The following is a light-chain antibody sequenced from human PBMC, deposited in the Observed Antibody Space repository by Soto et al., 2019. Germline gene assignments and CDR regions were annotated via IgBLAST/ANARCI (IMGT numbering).Light chain of an antibody. V-gene: IGKV1-5*01. Sequence: DIQRTQAPSTLSASVGYRVTITSRASQSISNWLAWYQQKPGTAPKVLIYHASNLQSGVPSRFSGSGSGTEFTLTISSLQPDDFATYYCQQYDSYSRTFGQGTRLEIK. CDR2: HAS. CDR3: QQYDSYSRT. CDR1: QSISNW. J-gene: IGKJ5*01.